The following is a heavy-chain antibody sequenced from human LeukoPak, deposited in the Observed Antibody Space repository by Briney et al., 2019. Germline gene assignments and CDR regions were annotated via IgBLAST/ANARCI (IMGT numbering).Heavy chain of an antibody. CDR2: IYTSGST. V-gene: IGHV4-4*07. Sequence: SETLSLTCTVSGGSISSYYWSWIRQPAGKGLEWIGRIYTSGSTNYNPSLKSRVTMSVDASKNQFSLKLSSVTAADTAVYYCARGVRITIFGVAKTPYYYYYMDVWGKGTTVTVSS. CDR3: ARGVRITIFGVAKTPYYYYYMDV. J-gene: IGHJ6*03. D-gene: IGHD3-3*01. CDR1: GGSISSYY.